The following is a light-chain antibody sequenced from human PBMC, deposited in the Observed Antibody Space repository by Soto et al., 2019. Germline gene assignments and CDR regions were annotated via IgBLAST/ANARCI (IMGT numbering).Light chain of an antibody. Sequence: QSVLTQPASVSGSPGRSVTISCTGTSSDVGDFNYVSWYQHLPGRAPKLIIYDVTNLPSGISYRFSASKSGRTASLTISGLQAEDEADYYCSSYSSSTTHVVFGGGTKLTVL. CDR2: DVT. CDR1: SSDVGDFNY. CDR3: SSYSSSTTHVV. J-gene: IGLJ2*01. V-gene: IGLV2-14*03.